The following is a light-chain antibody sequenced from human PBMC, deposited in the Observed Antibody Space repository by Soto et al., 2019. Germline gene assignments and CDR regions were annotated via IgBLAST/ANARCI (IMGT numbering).Light chain of an antibody. CDR3: QQSYSSPPT. Sequence: DIQMTHSPSSLSASLEDRGIITCRASQSISNHLNWYQQKPGKAPKLLIFAASSLQSGVPSRFSGSRSGPDFTLTISSLQPEDFATYYCQQSYSSPPTFGQGTKVDIK. J-gene: IGKJ1*01. V-gene: IGKV1-39*01. CDR1: QSISNH. CDR2: AAS.